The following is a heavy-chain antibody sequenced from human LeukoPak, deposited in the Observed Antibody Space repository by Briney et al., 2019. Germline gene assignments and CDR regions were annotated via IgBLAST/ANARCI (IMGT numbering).Heavy chain of an antibody. CDR3: ERDWASRYDSSGYIDY. J-gene: IGHJ4*02. V-gene: IGHV1-18*01. Sequence: ASVKVSCKASGYTFTSYGISWVRQAPGQGLEWMGWISAYNGNTNYAQKLQGRVTMTTDTSTSTAYMELGSLRSDDTAVYYCERDWASRYDSSGYIDYWGQGTLVTVSS. CDR1: GYTFTSYG. CDR2: ISAYNGNT. D-gene: IGHD3-22*01.